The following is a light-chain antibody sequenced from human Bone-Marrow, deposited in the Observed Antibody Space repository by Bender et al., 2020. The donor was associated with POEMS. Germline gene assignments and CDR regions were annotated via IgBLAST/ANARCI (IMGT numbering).Light chain of an antibody. J-gene: IGLJ1*01. CDR1: KLGDKY. V-gene: IGLV3-1*01. CDR2: QNG. Sequence: SYEVSQPPSVSVSPGQTATITCSGDKLGDKYACWYQQKPGQSPVLVIYQNGKRPSGIPERFSGSNSGNTATLTISGTQPMDEADYYCQAWDSNTLVFGTGTKVTVL. CDR3: QAWDSNTLV.